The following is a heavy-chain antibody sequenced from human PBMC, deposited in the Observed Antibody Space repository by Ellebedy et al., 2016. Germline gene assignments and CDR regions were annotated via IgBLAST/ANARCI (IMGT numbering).Heavy chain of an antibody. CDR3: ATDLRPLTRGWGY. CDR2: TSPGGTM. J-gene: IGHJ4*02. CDR1: GFTVSSSY. Sequence: GGSLRLSCAASGFTVSSSYVSWVRQAPGKGLEWVSMTSPGGTMHYADYVKGRFTISRDNAKNSVYLQMNVLRVEDRGIYYCATDLRPLTRGWGYWGQGTLVTVSS. V-gene: IGHV3-53*01. D-gene: IGHD3-10*01.